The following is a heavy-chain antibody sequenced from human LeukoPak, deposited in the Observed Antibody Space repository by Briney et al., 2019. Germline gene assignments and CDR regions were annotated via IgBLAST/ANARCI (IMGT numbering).Heavy chain of an antibody. J-gene: IGHJ4*02. Sequence: GGSLRLSCAASGFTFSSYAMSWVRQAPGKGLEWVSSISSSSSYIYYADSVKGRFTISRDNAKNSLYLQMNSLRAEDTAVYYCARDQAGGSSDYWGQGTLVTVSS. D-gene: IGHD3-10*01. CDR2: ISSSSSYI. V-gene: IGHV3-21*01. CDR1: GFTFSSYA. CDR3: ARDQAGGSSDY.